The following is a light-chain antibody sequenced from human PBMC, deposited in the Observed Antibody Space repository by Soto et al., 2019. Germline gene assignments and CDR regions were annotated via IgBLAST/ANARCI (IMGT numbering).Light chain of an antibody. CDR1: QSVSSSY. Sequence: EIVLTQSPGTLSLSPGERATLSCRASQSVSSSYLAWYQQKPGQAPRLLIYGASSRATGIPDRFNGSGSGTEFTLTITGLEPDEYAVYYCQQYGSALFTFGPGTKVYIK. CDR3: QQYGSALFT. J-gene: IGKJ3*01. V-gene: IGKV3-20*01. CDR2: GAS.